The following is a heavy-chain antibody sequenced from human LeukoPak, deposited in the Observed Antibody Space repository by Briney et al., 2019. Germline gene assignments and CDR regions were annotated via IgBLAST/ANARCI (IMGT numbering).Heavy chain of an antibody. CDR1: GYSISSGYY. Sequence: SETLSLTCAVSGYSISSGYYWGWIRQPPGKGLEWIGGIYHSGSTYYNPSLKSRVTISVDTSKNQFSLKLSSVTAADTAVYYCAREISDASGGGWGGRTGSWFDPWGQGTLVTVSS. CDR3: AREISDASGGGWGGRTGSWFDP. V-gene: IGHV4-38-2*02. J-gene: IGHJ5*02. D-gene: IGHD6-19*01. CDR2: IYHSGST.